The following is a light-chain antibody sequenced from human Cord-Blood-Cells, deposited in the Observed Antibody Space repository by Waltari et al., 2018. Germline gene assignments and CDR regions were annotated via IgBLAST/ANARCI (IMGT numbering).Light chain of an antibody. Sequence: QSALTQPASVSGSPGQSITISCTGTSSDAGGSNYVPLYQQHPGKAPKLMIYDVSNRPSGVSNRFSDSKSGNTASLTISGLQAEDEADYYCSSYTSSSTWVFGGGTKLTVL. CDR3: SSYTSSSTWV. CDR1: SSDAGGSNY. V-gene: IGLV2-14*03. CDR2: DVS. J-gene: IGLJ3*02.